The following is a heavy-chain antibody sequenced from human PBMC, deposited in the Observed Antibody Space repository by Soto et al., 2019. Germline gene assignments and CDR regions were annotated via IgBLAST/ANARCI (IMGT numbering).Heavy chain of an antibody. CDR2: IYYSGTT. Sequence: SETLSLTCTVSGGSISGRSYYWGWIRQPPGKGLEWIGSIYYSGTTYYNPSLKSRATISVDTSKNQFSLRLSSVTAADTAVYYCARLEYYDILTGYYRTHYFDYWGQGTLVTVSS. CDR3: ARLEYYDILTGYYRTHYFDY. CDR1: GGSISGRSYY. V-gene: IGHV4-39*01. D-gene: IGHD3-9*01. J-gene: IGHJ4*02.